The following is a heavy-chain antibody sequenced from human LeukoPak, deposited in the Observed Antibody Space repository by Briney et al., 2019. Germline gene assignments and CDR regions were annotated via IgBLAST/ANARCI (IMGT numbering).Heavy chain of an antibody. Sequence: SETLSLTCTVSGGSISSYYWSWIRQPPGKGLQWIGYIYYSGITRYNPSLKSRVTISVDTSKNQFSLKLSSVTAADTAVYYCASGGYSGYAFDYWGQGILVTVSS. CDR3: ASGGYSGYAFDY. V-gene: IGHV4-59*01. CDR1: GGSISSYY. D-gene: IGHD5-12*01. CDR2: IYYSGIT. J-gene: IGHJ4*02.